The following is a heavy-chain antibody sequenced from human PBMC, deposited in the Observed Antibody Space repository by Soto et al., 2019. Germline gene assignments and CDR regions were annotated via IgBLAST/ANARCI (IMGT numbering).Heavy chain of an antibody. CDR3: ARLQLGGDRMLNWFDP. CDR2: INVYNGDR. CDR1: GYIFTKYG. Sequence: QVQVVQSGPELKKPGASVKVSRKAQGYIFTKYGIGWVRQAPGHGLEWMGLINVYNGDRKVAQKFQDIVSMTTDTATDTAYMELKSLLSGDTAVYYCARLQLGGDRMLNWFDPWGQGTLVTVSS. J-gene: IGHJ5*02. V-gene: IGHV1-18*01. D-gene: IGHD2-21*02.